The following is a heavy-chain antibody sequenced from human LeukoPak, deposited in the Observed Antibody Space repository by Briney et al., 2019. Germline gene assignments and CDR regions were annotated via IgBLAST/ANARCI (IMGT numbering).Heavy chain of an antibody. CDR3: ARQDIVVLNTFDY. Sequence: PSETLSLTRTVSGGSISSSSYYWGWIRQPPGKGLEWIGSIYYSGSTYYNPTLKSRVTISVDTSKNQFYLKLSSVTAADTAVYYCARQDIVVLNTFDYWGQGTLVTVSS. D-gene: IGHD5-12*01. J-gene: IGHJ4*02. CDR1: GGSISSSSYY. CDR2: IYYSGST. V-gene: IGHV4-39*01.